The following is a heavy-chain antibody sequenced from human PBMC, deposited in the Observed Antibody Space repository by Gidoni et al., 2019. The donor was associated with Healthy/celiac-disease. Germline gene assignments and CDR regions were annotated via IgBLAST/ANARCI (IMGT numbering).Heavy chain of an antibody. CDR2: IVVGSGNT. Sequence: QMQLVQSGPEVKKPGTSVKVSCKASGFTFTSSAVQWVRQARGQRLAWIGWIVVGSGNTNYAQKFQERVTITRDMSTSTAYMELSSLRSEDTAVYYCAAERVGLEYSSSSDPYYYYYMDVWGKGTTVTVSS. V-gene: IGHV1-58*01. D-gene: IGHD6-6*01. J-gene: IGHJ6*03. CDR1: GFTFTSSA. CDR3: AAERVGLEYSSSSDPYYYYYMDV.